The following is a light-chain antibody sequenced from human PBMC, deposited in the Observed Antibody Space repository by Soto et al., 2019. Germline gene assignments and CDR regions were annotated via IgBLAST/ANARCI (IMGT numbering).Light chain of an antibody. CDR2: GAS. CDR3: QQYKSWPYT. Sequence: EILMTQSPVTLSVSPGERATLSWRASQSISDKSAWYQQKPGQAPRLLMFGASTRATGIPARFSGSGSGTDFTLTITGLQSEDFAVYYCQQYKSWPYTFGQGTKVDIK. V-gene: IGKV3-15*01. CDR1: QSISDK. J-gene: IGKJ2*01.